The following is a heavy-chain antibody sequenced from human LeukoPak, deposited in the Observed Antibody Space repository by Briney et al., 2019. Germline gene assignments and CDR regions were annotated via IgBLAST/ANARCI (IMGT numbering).Heavy chain of an antibody. CDR3: AGPIAARPGVS. D-gene: IGHD6-6*01. Sequence: GGSLRLSCAASGFSFSTYWMTWVRQAPGKGLEWVANIHQDGSETHYVDSVKGRFTISRDNAKNSLFLQMKGLRAEDTAVYYCAGPIAARPGVSWDQGTLVTVSS. CDR1: GFSFSTYW. CDR2: IHQDGSET. J-gene: IGHJ4*02. V-gene: IGHV3-7*01.